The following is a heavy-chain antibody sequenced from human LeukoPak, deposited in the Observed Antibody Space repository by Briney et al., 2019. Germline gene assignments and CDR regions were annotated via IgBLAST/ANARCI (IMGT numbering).Heavy chain of an antibody. D-gene: IGHD5-18*01. Sequence: ASVKVSCKASGYTFTGYYMHWVRQAPGQGLEWMGWINPNSGGTNYAQKFQGRVTMTRDTSISTAYMELSRLRSDDTAVDYCARDNSRLQLWLHWFDYWGQGTLVTVSS. J-gene: IGHJ4*01. CDR3: ARDNSRLQLWLHWFDY. CDR1: GYTFTGYY. V-gene: IGHV1-2*02. CDR2: INPNSGGT.